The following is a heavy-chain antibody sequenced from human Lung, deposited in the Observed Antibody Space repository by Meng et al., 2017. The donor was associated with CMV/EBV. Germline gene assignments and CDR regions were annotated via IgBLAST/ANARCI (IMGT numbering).Heavy chain of an antibody. V-gene: IGHV3-30-3*01. J-gene: IGHJ5*02. CDR2: ISYDGSNK. CDR3: ARGWGLYSWFDP. D-gene: IGHD3-16*01. CDR1: GFTFSSYA. Sequence: AASGFTFSSYAMHWVRQAPGKGLEWVAVISYDGSNKYYADSVKGRFTISRDNSKNTLYLQMNSLRAEDTAVYYCARGWGLYSWFDPWGQGTLVTVSS.